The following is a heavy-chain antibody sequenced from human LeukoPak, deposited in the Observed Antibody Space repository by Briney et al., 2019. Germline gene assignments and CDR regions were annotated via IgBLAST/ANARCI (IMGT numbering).Heavy chain of an antibody. D-gene: IGHD3-22*01. J-gene: IGHJ3*02. V-gene: IGHV4-59*02. CDR1: GGSVITYY. CDR3: AREYDYYDSSGWDAFEI. CDR2: IYYSGST. Sequence: SETLSLTCTLSGGSVITYYWKWIRQPPGKGLEWIGYIYYSGSTNYNPSLTGRVTISVDTSKNQFSLKLSSVTAADTAVYYCAREYDYYDSSGWDAFEIWGQGTMVTVSS.